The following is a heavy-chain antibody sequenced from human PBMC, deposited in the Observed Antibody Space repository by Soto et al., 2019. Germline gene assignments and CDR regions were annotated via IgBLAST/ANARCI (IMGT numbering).Heavy chain of an antibody. D-gene: IGHD3-3*01. J-gene: IGHJ4*02. V-gene: IGHV1-18*01. Sequence: QTQLVQSGPEVKNPGASVKVSCKASGYSFNSYGISWVRQAPGQGLEWMGWISASSGNTSYAEELQGRVTMTTDSATSSAYMELRRLTSDDTAVYYCARETKFYGFWSGYYRLATWGQGTLVSVSS. CDR2: ISASSGNT. CDR3: ARETKFYGFWSGYYRLAT. CDR1: GYSFNSYG.